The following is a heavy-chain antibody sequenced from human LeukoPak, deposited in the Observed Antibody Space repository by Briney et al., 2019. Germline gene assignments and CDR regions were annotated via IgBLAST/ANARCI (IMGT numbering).Heavy chain of an antibody. J-gene: IGHJ4*02. D-gene: IGHD3-3*01. Sequence: GGSLRLSCAASGFTVSSNYMSWVRQAPGKGLEWVSVIYSGGSTYYADSVEGRFTISRDNSKNTLYLQMNSLRAEDTAVYYCARLDYEYDFWSGGGDYWGQGTLVTVSS. V-gene: IGHV3-66*04. CDR3: ARLDYEYDFWSGGGDY. CDR1: GFTVSSNY. CDR2: IYSGGST.